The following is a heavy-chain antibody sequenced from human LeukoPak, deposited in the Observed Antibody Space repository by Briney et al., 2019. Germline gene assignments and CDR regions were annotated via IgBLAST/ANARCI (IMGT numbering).Heavy chain of an antibody. CDR1: GFTFSSYW. V-gene: IGHV3-74*01. CDR3: AKDQDYYDSSGHIDY. CDR2: INTDGSST. Sequence: GGSLRLSCAASGFTFSSYWMHWVRQAPGKGLVWVSRINTDGSSTSYADSVKGRFTISRDNAKNTLYLQMNSLRAEDTAVYYCAKDQDYYDSSGHIDYWGQGTLVTVSS. J-gene: IGHJ4*02. D-gene: IGHD3-22*01.